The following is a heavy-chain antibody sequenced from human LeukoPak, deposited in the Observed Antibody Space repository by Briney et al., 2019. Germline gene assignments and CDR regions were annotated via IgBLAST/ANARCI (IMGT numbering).Heavy chain of an antibody. CDR3: ASGTYGSGSYYPYYYYMDV. D-gene: IGHD3-10*01. J-gene: IGHJ6*03. V-gene: IGHV4-61*02. CDR1: GGSISSGSYY. Sequence: SQTLSLTCTVSGGSISSGSYYWSWIRQPAGKGLEWIGRIYTSGSTNYNPSLKSRVTISVDTSKNQFSLKLSSVTAADTAEYYCASGTYGSGSYYPYYYYMDVWGKGTTVTVSS. CDR2: IYTSGST.